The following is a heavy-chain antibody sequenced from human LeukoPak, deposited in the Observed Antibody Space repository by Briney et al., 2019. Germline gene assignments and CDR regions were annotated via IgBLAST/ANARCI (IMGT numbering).Heavy chain of an antibody. CDR3: AKVSYGSGSYFGFDY. V-gene: IGHV3-23*01. Sequence: GGSLRLSCAASGFTFSSYAMSWVRQAPGKGLEWVSAISGSGGSTYYADSVKGRFTISRDNSKNTLYLQMNSLRAEDTAVYYCAKVSYGSGSYFGFDYWGQGTLVTVSS. CDR1: GFTFSSYA. CDR2: ISGSGGST. D-gene: IGHD3-10*01. J-gene: IGHJ4*02.